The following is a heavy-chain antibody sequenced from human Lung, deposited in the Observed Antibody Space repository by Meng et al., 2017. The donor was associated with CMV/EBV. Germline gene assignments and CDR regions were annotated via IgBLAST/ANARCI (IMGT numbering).Heavy chain of an antibody. D-gene: IGHD3/OR15-3a*01. CDR3: ARDGTGFYFDY. V-gene: IGHV4-59*01. CDR2: ISYTGST. J-gene: IGHJ4*02. CDR1: GGSISSSY. Sequence: SXTLSLXCTVSGGSISSSYWSWIRQPPGKGLEWIGYISYTGSTNYNPSLKSRVTISLDTSKNQFSLRLNSVTAADTALYYCARDGTGFYFDYWGQGTLVTVSS.